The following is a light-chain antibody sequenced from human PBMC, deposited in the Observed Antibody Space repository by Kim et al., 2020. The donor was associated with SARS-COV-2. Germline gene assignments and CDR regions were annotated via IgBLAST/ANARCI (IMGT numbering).Light chain of an antibody. J-gene: IGKJ1*01. V-gene: IGKV3-20*01. CDR3: QQYGSSPPT. CDR2: GAS. Sequence: SPVERATLSCRASQSVSSSYSAWYKQKPGQTPRLLICGASSRATGIPERVSGSGSGTDFTLTISRLETEDVAVYYCQQYGSSPPTFCQGTKGDIK. CDR1: QSVSSSY.